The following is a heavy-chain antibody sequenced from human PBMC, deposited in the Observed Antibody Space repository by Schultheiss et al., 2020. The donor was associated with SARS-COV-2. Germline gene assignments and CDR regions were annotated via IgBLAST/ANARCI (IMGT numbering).Heavy chain of an antibody. D-gene: IGHD2-2*01. J-gene: IGHJ6*02. CDR1: GFTFSSYS. Sequence: GGSLRLSCAASGFTFSSYSMNWVRQAPGKGLEWVGRIKSKTDGGTTDYAAPVKGRFTISRDDSKNRLYLQMNSLKTEDTAVYYCTTGDIVVVPAAIGVPIYYCGMDVWGQGTTVTVSS. V-gene: IGHV3-15*01. CDR2: IKSKTDGGTT. CDR3: TTGDIVVVPAAIGVPIYYCGMDV.